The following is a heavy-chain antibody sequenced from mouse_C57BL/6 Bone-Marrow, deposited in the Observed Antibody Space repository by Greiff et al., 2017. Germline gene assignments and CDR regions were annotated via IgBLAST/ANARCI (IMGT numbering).Heavy chain of an antibody. CDR3: ARFITTVVAPIWYAMDY. Sequence: QVQLQQSGAELARPGASVKLSRKASGYTFTSYGISWVKQRTGQGLEWIGEIYPRSGNTYYNEKFKGKATLTADKSSSTAYMELRSLTSEDSAVYFCARFITTVVAPIWYAMDYWGQGTSVTVSS. D-gene: IGHD1-1*01. CDR2: IYPRSGNT. J-gene: IGHJ4*01. CDR1: GYTFTSYG. V-gene: IGHV1-81*01.